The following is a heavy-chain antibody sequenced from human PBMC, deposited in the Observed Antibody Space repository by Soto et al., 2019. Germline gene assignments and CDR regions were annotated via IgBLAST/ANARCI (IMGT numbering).Heavy chain of an antibody. CDR1: GFALSGFA. J-gene: IGHJ4*02. CDR3: ANVLG. CDR2: SSGTGINA. V-gene: IGHV3-23*01. Sequence: EVQLLESGGGLVQPGGSLSLSCAGSGFALSGFAMNWVRQAPGKGLEWVSASSGTGINAYYAESVRGRFTVSRDNSSNTVFLQMNRLRVEDTAVYYCANVLGWGQGTLVTVSS.